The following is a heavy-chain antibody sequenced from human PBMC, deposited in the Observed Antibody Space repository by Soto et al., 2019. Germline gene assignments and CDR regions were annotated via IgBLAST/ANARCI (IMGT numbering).Heavy chain of an antibody. Sequence: PGGSLRLSCAASGFTFSSYWMHWVRQAPGKGLVWVSRINSDGSSTSYADSVKGRFTISRDNAKNTLYLQMNSLRAEDTAVYYCAHFDWLLYAFDIWGQGTMVTVS. J-gene: IGHJ3*02. CDR3: AHFDWLLYAFDI. D-gene: IGHD3-9*01. CDR2: INSDGSST. V-gene: IGHV3-74*01. CDR1: GFTFSSYW.